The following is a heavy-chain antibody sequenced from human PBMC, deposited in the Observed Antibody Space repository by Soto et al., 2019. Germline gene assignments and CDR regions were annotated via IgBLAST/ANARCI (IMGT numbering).Heavy chain of an antibody. CDR2: MNPNSGST. D-gene: IGHD3-16*01. J-gene: IGHJ6*02. CDR1: EYTFTNYD. Sequence: ASVKVSCKASEYTFTNYDIIWVRQATGQGLEWMGWMNPNSGSTAYAQRFQGRVTMTGNTSISTAYMELSRLRSDDTAVYYCARDGPGGLYYGMDVWGQGTTVTVSS. CDR3: ARDGPGGLYYGMDV. V-gene: IGHV1-8*01.